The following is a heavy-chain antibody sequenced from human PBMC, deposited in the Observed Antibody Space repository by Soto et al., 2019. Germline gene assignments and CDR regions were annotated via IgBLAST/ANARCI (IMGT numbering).Heavy chain of an antibody. Sequence: EVQLLESGGGLVQPGGSLRLSCAASGFTFSTYAMNWVRQAPGKGLEWVSGISGSGDSTYYADSVKGRFTVSRDKSKNRLYLEMNSLRAADAAVFYWANEVRSGCSFDYWGQGTLVTVSS. D-gene: IGHD6-19*01. CDR1: GFTFSTYA. J-gene: IGHJ4*02. CDR2: ISGSGDST. V-gene: IGHV3-23*01. CDR3: ANEVRSGCSFDY.